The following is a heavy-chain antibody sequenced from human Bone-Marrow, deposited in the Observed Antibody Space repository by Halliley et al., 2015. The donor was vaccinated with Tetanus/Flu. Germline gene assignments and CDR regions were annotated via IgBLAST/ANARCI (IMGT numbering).Heavy chain of an antibody. V-gene: IGHV4-34*01. Sequence: LSCAVYGESFSGYYWNWIRQPPGKGLEWIGEINHSGSTNYNPSLKSRVTISVDTSKNQISLNLTSVTAADTAVYYCVGGAGWQPDYWGQGTLVTVSS. CDR1: GESFSGYY. J-gene: IGHJ4*02. CDR3: VGGAGWQPDY. CDR2: INHSGST.